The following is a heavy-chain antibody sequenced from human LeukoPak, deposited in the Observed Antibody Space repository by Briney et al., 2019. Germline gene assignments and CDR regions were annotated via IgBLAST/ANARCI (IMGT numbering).Heavy chain of an antibody. CDR3: ARDLLVAAADF. V-gene: IGHV3-48*01. CDR2: FSVRYNVI. Sequence: GGSLRLSCAASEFTFSTYAMNWIRQAPGKGLEWVSFFSVRYNVIYYADSVKGRFTVSRDEAKNSLYLQMNSLRAEDTALYYCARDLLVAAADFWGQGTLVTVSS. CDR1: EFTFSTYA. D-gene: IGHD6-13*01. J-gene: IGHJ4*02.